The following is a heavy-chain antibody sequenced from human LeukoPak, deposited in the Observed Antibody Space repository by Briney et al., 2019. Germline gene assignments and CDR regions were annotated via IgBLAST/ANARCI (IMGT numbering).Heavy chain of an antibody. Sequence: GGSLRLSCVASGFTFSSYEMNWVRQAPGKGLEWVSYTSSSGSTRYYADSVKGRFTISRDNAKKTLYLQMNSLRVEDTAVYYCARKTGYHVLPDYWGQGTLVTVFS. J-gene: IGHJ4*02. CDR1: GFTFSSYE. CDR2: TSSSGSTR. V-gene: IGHV3-48*03. CDR3: ARKTGYHVLPDY. D-gene: IGHD2-2*01.